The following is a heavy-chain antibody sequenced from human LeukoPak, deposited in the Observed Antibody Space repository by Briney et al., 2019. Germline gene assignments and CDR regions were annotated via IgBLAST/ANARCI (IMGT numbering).Heavy chain of an antibody. D-gene: IGHD3-10*01. V-gene: IGHV3-48*01. CDR3: VRDSAYAFDF. CDR2: ISNSAS. J-gene: IGHJ3*01. Sequence: GGSLRLSCAASGFTFSSYGMSWVRQAPGKGLEWISYISNSASYYADSVKGRFTVSRDSARNSLFLQMNSLRVEDTAVYYCVRDSAYAFDFWGRGAMVTISS. CDR1: GFTFSSYG.